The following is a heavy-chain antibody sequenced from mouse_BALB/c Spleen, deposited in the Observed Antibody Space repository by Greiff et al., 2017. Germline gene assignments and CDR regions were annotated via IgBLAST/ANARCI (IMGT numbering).Heavy chain of an antibody. CDR2: INPDSSTI. CDR3: ARGDVDAMDY. D-gene: IGHD3-3*01. V-gene: IGHV4-1*02. J-gene: IGHJ4*01. CDR1: GFDFSRYW. Sequence: EVKLMESGGGLVQPGGSLKLSCAASGFDFSRYWMSWVRQAPGKGLEWIGEINPDSSTINYTPSLKDKFIISRDNAKNTLYLQMSKVRSEDTALYYCARGDVDAMDYWGQGTSVTVSS.